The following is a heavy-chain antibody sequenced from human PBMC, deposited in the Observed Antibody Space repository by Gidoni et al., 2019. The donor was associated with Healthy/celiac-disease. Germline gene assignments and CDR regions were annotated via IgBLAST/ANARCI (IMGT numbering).Heavy chain of an antibody. CDR2: MSSSSSYI. V-gene: IGHV3-21*01. CDR3: ARVRTPFWSGYSFDY. J-gene: IGHJ4*02. CDR1: GFTFGSYS. Sequence: EVQLVESGGGLVKPGGSLRLSCAASGFTFGSYSMNWVRQAPGKGLEWVSSMSSSSSYIYYADSVKGRFTISRDNAKNSLYLQMNSLRAEDTAVYYCARVRTPFWSGYSFDYWGQGTLVTVSS. D-gene: IGHD3-3*01.